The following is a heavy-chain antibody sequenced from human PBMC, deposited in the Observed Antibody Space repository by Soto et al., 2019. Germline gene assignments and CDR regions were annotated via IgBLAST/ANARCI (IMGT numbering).Heavy chain of an antibody. D-gene: IGHD2-8*02. CDR1: GFPFTNYW. Sequence: PGGSLRLSCAASGFPFTNYWMNWVRQTPGKGLMRVSRISPDGSDVGYADSVEGRFTVSRDNAKNTLYLQMHSLSAEDTAMYYCACWGHIVPVAPSDFDPWGQGTLVTVSS. CDR2: ISPDGSDV. V-gene: IGHV3-74*01. CDR3: ACWGHIVPVAPSDFDP. J-gene: IGHJ5*02.